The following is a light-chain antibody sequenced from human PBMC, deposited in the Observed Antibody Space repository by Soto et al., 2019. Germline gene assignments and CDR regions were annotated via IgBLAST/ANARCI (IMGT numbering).Light chain of an antibody. CDR3: QHYNSYPWT. CDR1: QSISSW. Sequence: DIQMTQSPSTLSASVGDRVTITCRASQSISSWLAWYQQKPGKAPKLLIYKASSLECGVPSRFSGSGSGTEFTLTISSLQPDDFATYYCQHYNSYPWTLGQGTKVEIK. V-gene: IGKV1-5*03. CDR2: KAS. J-gene: IGKJ1*01.